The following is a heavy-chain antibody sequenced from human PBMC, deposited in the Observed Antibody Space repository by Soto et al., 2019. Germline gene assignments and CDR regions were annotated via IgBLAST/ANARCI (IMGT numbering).Heavy chain of an antibody. CDR2: ISGSGDST. D-gene: IGHD1-26*01. CDR3: AKALVGEVGATDY. V-gene: IGHV3-23*01. Sequence: GGSLRLSCAASGFTFSSYGMTFSSYAMSWVRQAPGKGLEWVSTISGSGDSTYYADSVKGRFTISRDNSKNTLFLQMNSLGAEDAALYYCAKALVGEVGATDYWGQGTLVTVSS. CDR1: GFTFSSYGMTFSSYA. J-gene: IGHJ4*02.